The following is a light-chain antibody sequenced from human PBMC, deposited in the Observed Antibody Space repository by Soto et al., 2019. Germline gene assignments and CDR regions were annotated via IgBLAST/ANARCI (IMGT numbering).Light chain of an antibody. Sequence: QSALTQPASVSGSPGQSIAISCTGTSSDVGGYNYVSWYQQHPGKTPNLMIYDVSNRPSGVSNRFSGSKSGNTASLTISGLQAEDEADYYCCSYSGSSTWVFGGGTMVTVL. J-gene: IGLJ3*02. CDR3: CSYSGSSTWV. V-gene: IGLV2-14*01. CDR2: DVS. CDR1: SSDVGGYNY.